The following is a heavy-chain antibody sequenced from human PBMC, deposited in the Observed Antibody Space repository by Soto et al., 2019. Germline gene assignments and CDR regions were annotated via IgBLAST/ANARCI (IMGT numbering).Heavy chain of an antibody. D-gene: IGHD5-18*01. CDR1: GYTFTDYA. Sequence: HVELVQSGADVKKPGASVTISCKASGYTFTDYALHWVRQAPGQRLEWMGWMNAGVGNTLYSQKFQGRITITRDTSASTAYMELTSLKSEDTAIYYCARDTGYTFGSLNYWGPGTLVTVSP. CDR2: MNAGVGNT. V-gene: IGHV1-3*01. CDR3: ARDTGYTFGSLNY. J-gene: IGHJ4*02.